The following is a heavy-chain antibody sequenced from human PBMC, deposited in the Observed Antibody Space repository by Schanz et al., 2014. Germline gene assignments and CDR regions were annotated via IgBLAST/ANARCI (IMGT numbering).Heavy chain of an antibody. Sequence: VQLVESGGGLVQPGGSLRLSCAASEFSFSSFGMNWVRQAPGKGLEWVSGINWNGGSTGYADSVKGRFTISRDNSKNTVNLQMNSLRAEDTAVYYCAKEKEEVAADGSFFDYWGQGTLVTVSS. CDR3: AKEKEEVAADGSFFDY. J-gene: IGHJ4*02. D-gene: IGHD6-13*01. V-gene: IGHV3-NL1*01. CDR1: EFSFSSFG. CDR2: INWNGGST.